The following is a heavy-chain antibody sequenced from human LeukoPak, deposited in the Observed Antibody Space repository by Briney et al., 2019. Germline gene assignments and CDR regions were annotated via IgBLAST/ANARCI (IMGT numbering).Heavy chain of an antibody. CDR2: ISGSGGST. D-gene: IGHD6-6*01. Sequence: GGSLRLSCAASGFTFSSYAMSWVRQAPGKGLEWVSAISGSGGSTYYADSVKGRFTISRDNSKNTLYLQMNSLRAEDTAVYYCARGPVAARRGDYWGQGTLVTVSS. V-gene: IGHV3-23*01. J-gene: IGHJ4*02. CDR3: ARGPVAARRGDY. CDR1: GFTFSSYA.